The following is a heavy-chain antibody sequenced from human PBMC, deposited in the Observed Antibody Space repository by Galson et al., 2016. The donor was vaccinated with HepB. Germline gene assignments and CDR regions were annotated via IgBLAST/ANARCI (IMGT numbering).Heavy chain of an antibody. CDR1: GFTFNSYA. V-gene: IGHV3-23*01. J-gene: IGHJ4*02. D-gene: IGHD3-3*01. CDR2: ISGNGDSI. CDR3: AKDVHYDFWSALHNYFEY. Sequence: SLRLSCAASGFTFNSYAMSWVRQAPGKGPEWVSAISGNGDSIYYADSVRGRFTISRDNSKNTLFLQINSLRAEDTAVFYCAKDVHYDFWSALHNYFEYWGQGTLVTVSS.